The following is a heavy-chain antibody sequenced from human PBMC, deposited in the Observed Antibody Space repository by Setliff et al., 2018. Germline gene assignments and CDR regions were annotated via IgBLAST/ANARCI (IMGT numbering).Heavy chain of an antibody. CDR2: ISAYNDNK. J-gene: IGHJ6*02. CDR3: ARVVYYASGSSLSYGMDV. D-gene: IGHD3-10*01. CDR1: GKTDDSYH. Sequence: ASVKVSCKTPGKTDDSYHIHWVRQAPGQGLEWMGWISAYNDNKNYAQKFQGRVTMTTDTSTNTVFMELRSLRSDDTAMFYCARVVYYASGSSLSYGMDVWGQGTTVTVSS. V-gene: IGHV1-18*01.